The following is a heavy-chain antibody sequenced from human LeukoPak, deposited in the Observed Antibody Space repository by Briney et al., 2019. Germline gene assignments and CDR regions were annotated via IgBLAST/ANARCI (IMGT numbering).Heavy chain of an antibody. CDR3: ARVLTHFDY. J-gene: IGHJ4*02. CDR1: GGSINYYY. Sequence: TSETLSLTCTVSGGSINYYYWMWIRQPPGKGLEWIGYIYYSGSTNYNPSLKSRVTISVDTSKNQFSLKLSSVTAADTAVYYCARVLTHFDYWGQGTLVTVSS. CDR2: IYYSGST. V-gene: IGHV4-59*01.